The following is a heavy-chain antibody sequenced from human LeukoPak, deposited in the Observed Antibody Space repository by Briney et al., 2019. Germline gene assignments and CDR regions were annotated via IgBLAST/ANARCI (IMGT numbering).Heavy chain of an antibody. CDR2: INPSGGST. CDR3: ARSSAYYNEADI. J-gene: IGHJ3*02. D-gene: IGHD1-26*01. V-gene: IGHV1-46*01. Sequence: GASVTVSCKTSGYSFTIYYIHWVRQAPGQGLEWMGIINPSGGSTTYAQKFQGRLTMASDTSTSTVYMELSSLRSEDTAMYYCARSSAYYNEADIWGQGTMVTVSS. CDR1: GYSFTIYY.